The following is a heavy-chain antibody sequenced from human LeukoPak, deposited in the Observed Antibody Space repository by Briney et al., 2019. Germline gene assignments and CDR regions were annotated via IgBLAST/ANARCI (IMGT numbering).Heavy chain of an antibody. CDR1: GGSFSGYY. CDR2: INHSGST. V-gene: IGHV4-34*01. D-gene: IGHD3-16*02. Sequence: SETLSLTCAVFGGSFSGYYWSWIRQPPGKGLEWIGEINHSGSTIYNPSFKSRVTISVDTSKNQVSLKLSSVTAADTAVYYCARATGLRLGELSYYFDYWGQGTLVTVSS. CDR3: ARATGLRLGELSYYFDY. J-gene: IGHJ4*02.